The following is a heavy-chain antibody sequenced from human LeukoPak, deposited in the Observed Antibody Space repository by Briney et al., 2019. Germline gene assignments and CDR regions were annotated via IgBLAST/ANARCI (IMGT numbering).Heavy chain of an antibody. CDR2: IYHRGST. CDR3: ARGVGLTQGGAFDF. Sequence: SETLSLTCTVSGYSINRGFYWGWIRQPPGKGLERIGSIYHRGSTHYKSSLKRRVTISVDTSKNKSSLTLTSVTAADRAVYSCARGVGLTQGGAFDFWGQGTLVTVSS. V-gene: IGHV4-38-2*02. D-gene: IGHD3-16*01. CDR1: GYSINRGFY. J-gene: IGHJ4*02.